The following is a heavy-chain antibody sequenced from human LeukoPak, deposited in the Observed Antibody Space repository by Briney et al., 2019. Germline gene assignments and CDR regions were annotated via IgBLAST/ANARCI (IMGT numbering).Heavy chain of an antibody. D-gene: IGHD2-2*01. Sequence: PSETLSLTCTVSGGSISSGDYYWSWIRQPPGKGLEWIGYIYYSGSTYYNPSLKSRVTISVDTSKNQFSLKLSSVTAADTAVYYCASDRYCSSTSCRWRYFDLWGRGTLVTVSS. J-gene: IGHJ2*01. V-gene: IGHV4-30-4*08. CDR1: GGSISSGDYY. CDR3: ASDRYCSSTSCRWRYFDL. CDR2: IYYSGST.